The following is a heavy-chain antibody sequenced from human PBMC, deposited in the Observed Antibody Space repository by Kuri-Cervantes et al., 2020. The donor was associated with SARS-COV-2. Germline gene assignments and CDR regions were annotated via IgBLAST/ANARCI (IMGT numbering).Heavy chain of an antibody. V-gene: IGHV1-18*01. CDR1: GYTFTDQY. CDR3: ARDSEEWELRGDFDY. Sequence: ASVKVSCKASGYTFTDQYIHWVRQAPGQGLEWMGWITPDTDDTNYARNFQGRVTMTTVTSTSTAYMELGSLRPDDTAVYYCARDSEEWELRGDFDYWGQGTLVTVSS. J-gene: IGHJ4*02. CDR2: ITPDTDDT. D-gene: IGHD1-26*01.